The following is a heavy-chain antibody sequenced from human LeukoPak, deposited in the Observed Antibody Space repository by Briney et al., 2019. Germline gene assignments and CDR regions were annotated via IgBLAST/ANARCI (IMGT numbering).Heavy chain of an antibody. J-gene: IGHJ4*02. CDR2: IGYDGSIK. CDR3: ARSYNSAIDY. V-gene: IGHV3-30*02. Sequence: GGSLRLSCVVSGFTFSNYGMHGVRQPPGKGLDWVAFIGYDGSIKHSADSVKGRFTISRDNSKSTLFLQMNSLRAEDTAIYYCARSYNSAIDYWGQGTLVTVSS. D-gene: IGHD6-25*01. CDR1: GFTFSNYG.